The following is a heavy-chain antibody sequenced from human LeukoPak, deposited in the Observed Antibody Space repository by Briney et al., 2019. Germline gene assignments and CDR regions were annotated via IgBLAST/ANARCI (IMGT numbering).Heavy chain of an antibody. V-gene: IGHV4-34*01. CDR2: INHSGST. CDR1: GGSFSGYY. Sequence: PSETLSLTCAVYGGSFSGYYWSWIRQPPGKGLEWIGEINHSGSTNYNPSLKSRVTISVDTSKNQFSLKLSSVTAADTAVYYCASSGWYSVYAFDIWGQGTMVTVSS. J-gene: IGHJ3*02. D-gene: IGHD6-19*01. CDR3: ASSGWYSVYAFDI.